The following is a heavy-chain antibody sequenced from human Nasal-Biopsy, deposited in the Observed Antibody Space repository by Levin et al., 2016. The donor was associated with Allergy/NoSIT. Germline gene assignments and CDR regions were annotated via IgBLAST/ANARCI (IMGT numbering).Heavy chain of an antibody. V-gene: IGHV3-7*01. CDR3: AREGLAYDV. Sequence: GESLKISCAASGFTFSSYWMSWVRQAPGKGLEWVANVKQDGSEKYYVDSVKGRFTISRDNAKNSLSLQMNSLRADDTAVYYCAREGLAYDVWGQGAVVTVSS. J-gene: IGHJ3*01. CDR2: VKQDGSEK. D-gene: IGHD2-21*01. CDR1: GFTFSSYW.